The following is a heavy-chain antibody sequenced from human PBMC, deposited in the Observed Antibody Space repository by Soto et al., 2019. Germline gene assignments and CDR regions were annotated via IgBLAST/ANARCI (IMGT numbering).Heavy chain of an antibody. CDR1: GYTFTSYG. J-gene: IGHJ4*02. CDR2: ISAHNGNT. CDR3: ARERERASIAARPDGAEDY. V-gene: IGHV1-18*04. Sequence: ASVKVSCKASGYTFTSYGISCVRQAPGQGLEWMGWISAHNGNTNYAQKLQGRVTMTTGTSTSTAYMELRSLRSDDTAVYYCARERERASIAARPDGAEDYWGQGTLVTVSS. D-gene: IGHD6-6*01.